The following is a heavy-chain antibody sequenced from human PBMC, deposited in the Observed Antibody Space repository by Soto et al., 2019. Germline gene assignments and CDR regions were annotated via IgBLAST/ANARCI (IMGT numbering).Heavy chain of an antibody. D-gene: IGHD2-15*01. J-gene: IGHJ1*01. V-gene: IGHV3-21*01. CDR2: ISSSSSYI. CDR3: ARSGRYCSGGSCEGYFQH. CDR1: GFTFSSYS. Sequence: GGSLRLSCAASGFTFSSYSMNWVRQAPGKGLEWVSSISSSSSYIYYADSVKGRFTISRDNAKNSLYLQMNSLRAEDTAVYYCARSGRYCSGGSCEGYFQHWGQGTLVTVSS.